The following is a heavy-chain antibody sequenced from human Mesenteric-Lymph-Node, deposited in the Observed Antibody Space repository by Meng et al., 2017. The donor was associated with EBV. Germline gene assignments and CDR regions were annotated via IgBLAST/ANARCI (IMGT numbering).Heavy chain of an antibody. CDR3: ARELTWFESSEYSYFLDS. J-gene: IGHJ4*02. CDR2: IYYSGTT. CDR1: GGSINSGDSY. D-gene: IGHD3-22*01. V-gene: IGHV4-30-4*01. Sequence: QVQLQESGPGLVKPSQTLSLTCAVSGGSINSGDSYWNWIRPPPGKGLEWIGYIYYSGTTYYNPSLKSRLTISLDTAENQFSLKLSSVTAADTAVYFCARELTWFESSEYSYFLDSWGQGTLVTVSS.